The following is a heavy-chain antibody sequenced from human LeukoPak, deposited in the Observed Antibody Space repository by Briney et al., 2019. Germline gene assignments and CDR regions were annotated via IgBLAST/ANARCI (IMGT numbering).Heavy chain of an antibody. CDR3: ARGGGGTAFFGSYYHGRDV. D-gene: IGHD2-21*02. V-gene: IGHV1-3*01. CDR2: INAGNGNT. CDR1: GYTFTSYA. J-gene: IGHJ6*04. Sequence: GASVKVSCKASGYTFTSYAMHWVRQAPGQRLEWMGWINAGNGNTKYSQKFQGRVTITRDTSASTAYMELSSLRSEDTAVYYCARGGGGTAFFGSYYHGRDVGGKGTKVPVS.